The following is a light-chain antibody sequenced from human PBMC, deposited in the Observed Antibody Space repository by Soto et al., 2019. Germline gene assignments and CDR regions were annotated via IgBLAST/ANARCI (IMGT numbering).Light chain of an antibody. CDR1: QSLLHSNGYNY. J-gene: IGKJ1*01. CDR2: LVS. V-gene: IGKV2-28*01. CDR3: MQPLQTPRT. Sequence: DIVMTQSPLSLPVTPGEPASISCRSSQSLLHSNGYNYLDWYLQKPGQSPQLLIYLVSNRSSGVPDMFTGSGSGTDFTLKISRVEAEDVGVYYCMQPLQTPRTFGQGTKVEIK.